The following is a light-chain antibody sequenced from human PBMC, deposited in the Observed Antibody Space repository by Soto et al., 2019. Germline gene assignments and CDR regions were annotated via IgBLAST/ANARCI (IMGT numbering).Light chain of an antibody. Sequence: IQLTQSPSSLSASVGDRVTITCRASQAISSYLAWYQQKPGRAPNLLIYGASTLQSGVPSRFRGSGSGTDFTLPISSLQPEDFATYYCQQLNSYPRTFGQGTKVEIK. CDR3: QQLNSYPRT. J-gene: IGKJ1*01. CDR1: QAISSY. CDR2: GAS. V-gene: IGKV1-9*01.